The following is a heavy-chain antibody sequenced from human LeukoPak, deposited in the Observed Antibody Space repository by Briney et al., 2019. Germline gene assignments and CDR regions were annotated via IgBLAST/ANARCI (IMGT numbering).Heavy chain of an antibody. CDR1: GFTFSSYW. Sequence: PGGSLRLSCAASGFTFSSYWMSWVRQAPGKGLEWVSSISSSSSYIYYADSVKGRFTISRDNAKNSLYLQMNSLRDEDTAVYYCAREPGYCSSTTCYMVYGMDVWGQGTTVTVSS. D-gene: IGHD2-2*02. J-gene: IGHJ6*02. CDR3: AREPGYCSSTTCYMVYGMDV. V-gene: IGHV3-21*01. CDR2: ISSSSSYI.